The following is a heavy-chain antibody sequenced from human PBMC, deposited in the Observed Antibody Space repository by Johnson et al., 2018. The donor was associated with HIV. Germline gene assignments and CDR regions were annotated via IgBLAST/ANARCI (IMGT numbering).Heavy chain of an antibody. V-gene: IGHV3-30-3*01. J-gene: IGHJ3*02. Sequence: QMQLVESGGGLVQPGRSLRLSCAASGFTFSSYAMHWVRQAPGKGLEWVAVISYDGSNKYYADSVKGRFTISRDNSKNTLYLQMNSLRAEDTAVYYCAKDWVYYSTPHAFDIWGQGTMVTVSS. CDR3: AKDWVYYSTPHAFDI. CDR2: ISYDGSNK. D-gene: IGHD3-10*01. CDR1: GFTFSSYA.